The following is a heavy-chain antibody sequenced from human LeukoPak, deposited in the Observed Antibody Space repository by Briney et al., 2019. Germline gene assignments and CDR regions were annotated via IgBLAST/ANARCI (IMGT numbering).Heavy chain of an antibody. CDR2: INPNSGGT. J-gene: IGHJ4*02. CDR3: ARDARVQKWFGELLKTTTYYFDY. Sequence: ASVKVSCKASGYSFTGYYIHWVRQAPGQGLEWMGWINPNSGGTNYAQKFQGRVTMTRDTSISTAYMELSRLRSDDTAVYYCARDARVQKWFGELLKTTTYYFDYWGQGTLVTVSS. V-gene: IGHV1-2*02. CDR1: GYSFTGYY. D-gene: IGHD3-10*01.